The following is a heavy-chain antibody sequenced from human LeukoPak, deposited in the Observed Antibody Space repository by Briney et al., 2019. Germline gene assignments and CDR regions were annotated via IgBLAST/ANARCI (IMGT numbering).Heavy chain of an antibody. Sequence: SETLSLTCTVSGGSISSGDYYWSWIRQPPGKGLEWIGYIYYSGSTYYNPSLKSRVTISVDTSKNQLSLKLSSVTAADTAVYYCARGYDFWSGYYQNWFDPWGQGTLVTVSS. CDR1: GGSISSGDYY. CDR3: ARGYDFWSGYYQNWFDP. J-gene: IGHJ5*02. CDR2: IYYSGST. D-gene: IGHD3-3*01. V-gene: IGHV4-30-4*08.